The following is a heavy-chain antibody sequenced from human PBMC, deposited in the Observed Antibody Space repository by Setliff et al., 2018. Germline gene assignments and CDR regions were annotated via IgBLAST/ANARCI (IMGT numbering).Heavy chain of an antibody. CDR1: GFTFSRYW. CDR2: IKQDGSEK. J-gene: IGHJ4*02. CDR3: ARLYRPESRYYFFDY. D-gene: IGHD3-3*01. V-gene: IGHV3-7*01. Sequence: GRSLRLSCAASGFTFSRYWMSWVRQAPGKGLEWVANIKQDGSEKYYVDSVKGRFTISRDNAKNSLYLQMNSLRAEDTAVYYCARLYRPESRYYFFDYWGQGTLVTVSS.